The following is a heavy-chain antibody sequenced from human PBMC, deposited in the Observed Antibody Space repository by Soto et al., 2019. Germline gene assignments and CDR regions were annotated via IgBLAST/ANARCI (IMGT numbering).Heavy chain of an antibody. Sequence: QVQLVQSGAEEKKPGASVKVSCKASGYTFTSYAMHWVRQAPGQRLEWMEWINAGNGNTKYSQKFQGRVTITRDTSASTAYMELSSLRSEDTAVYYCARILKYNWFDPWGQGTLVTVSS. CDR1: GYTFTSYA. D-gene: IGHD2-15*01. CDR3: ARILKYNWFDP. J-gene: IGHJ5*02. V-gene: IGHV1-3*05. CDR2: INAGNGNT.